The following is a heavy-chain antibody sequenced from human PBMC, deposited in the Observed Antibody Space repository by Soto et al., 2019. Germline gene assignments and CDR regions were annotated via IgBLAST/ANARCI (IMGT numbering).Heavy chain of an antibody. V-gene: IGHV4-34*01. CDR1: GGSFSGYY. Sequence: SETLSLTCAVYGGSFSGYYWSWIRQPPGKGLEWIGEINHSGSTNYNPSLKSRVSISVDTSKNQFSLKLSSVNAADKAVYYCARTRVAGTFSQSYYYYGMDVWGQGTTVTVSS. CDR3: ARTRVAGTFSQSYYYYGMDV. CDR2: INHSGST. D-gene: IGHD6-19*01. J-gene: IGHJ6*02.